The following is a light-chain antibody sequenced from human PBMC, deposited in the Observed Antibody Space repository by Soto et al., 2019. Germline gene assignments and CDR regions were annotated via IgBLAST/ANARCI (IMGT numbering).Light chain of an antibody. CDR1: SSNIEVNY. V-gene: IGLV1-47*01. CDR2: RNN. CDR3: TVWDDSLRGRL. Sequence: QSVLTQPPSASGTPGQRVTISCSGASSNIEVNYVYWYQKLPGTAPRVLIYRNNQRPSGVPDRFSGSKSGTSASLAISALRSEDEADYYCTVWDDSLRGRLFGGGTKLTVL. J-gene: IGLJ2*01.